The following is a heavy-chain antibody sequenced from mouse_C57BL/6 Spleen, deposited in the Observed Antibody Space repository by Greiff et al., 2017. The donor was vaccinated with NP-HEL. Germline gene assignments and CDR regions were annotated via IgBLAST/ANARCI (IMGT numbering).Heavy chain of an antibody. J-gene: IGHJ4*01. CDR2: IYPGSGNT. CDR3: ARRGGNYAYYYAMDY. D-gene: IGHD2-1*01. CDR1: GYTFTDYY. Sequence: QVQLQQSGAELVRPGASVKLSCKASGYTFTDYYINWVKQRPGQGLEWIARIYPGSGNTYYNEKFKGKATLTAEKSSSTAYMQLSSLTSEDSAVYFCARRGGNYAYYYAMDYWGQGTSVTVSS. V-gene: IGHV1-76*01.